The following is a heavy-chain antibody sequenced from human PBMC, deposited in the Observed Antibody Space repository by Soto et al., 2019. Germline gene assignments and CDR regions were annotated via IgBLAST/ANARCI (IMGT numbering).Heavy chain of an antibody. V-gene: IGHV1-69*13. J-gene: IGHJ4*02. D-gene: IGHD3-22*01. CDR2: IIPTFGTA. CDR3: ARDQYYHDSSGYYFDY. CDR1: GGTFSSYA. Sequence: SVKVSCKASGGTFSSYAISWVRQAPGQGLEWKGGIIPTFGTANYAQKFQGRVTITADESTSTAYMELSSLRSEDTAVYYCARDQYYHDSSGYYFDYWGQGTLVTVSS.